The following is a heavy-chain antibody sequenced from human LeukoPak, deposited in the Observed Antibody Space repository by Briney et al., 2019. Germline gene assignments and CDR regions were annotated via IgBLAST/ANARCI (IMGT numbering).Heavy chain of an antibody. CDR1: GFTFSSYW. CDR2: INSDGSST. J-gene: IGHJ6*04. Sequence: PGGSLRLSCAASGFTFSSYWMHWVRQAPGKGLVWAARINSDGSSTSYADSVKGRFTISRDNAKNTLYLQMNSLRAEDTAVYYCARGVHGDYDYYYYGMDVWGKGTTVTVSS. CDR3: ARGVHGDYDYYYYGMDV. D-gene: IGHD4-17*01. V-gene: IGHV3-74*01.